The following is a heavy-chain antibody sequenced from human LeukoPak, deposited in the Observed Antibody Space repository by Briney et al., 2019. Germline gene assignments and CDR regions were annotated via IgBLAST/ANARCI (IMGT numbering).Heavy chain of an antibody. CDR2: IYPGDSDT. J-gene: IGHJ6*03. D-gene: IGHD1-1*01. Sequence: NRGESLKISCKGSGYSFTSYWIGWVRQMPGKGLEWMGIIYPGDSDTRYSPSFQGQVTISADKSISTAYLQWSSLKASDTAMYYCARRATTGTPLYYYYNMDVWGKGTTVTVSS. CDR1: GYSFTSYW. CDR3: ARRATTGTPLYYYYNMDV. V-gene: IGHV5-51*01.